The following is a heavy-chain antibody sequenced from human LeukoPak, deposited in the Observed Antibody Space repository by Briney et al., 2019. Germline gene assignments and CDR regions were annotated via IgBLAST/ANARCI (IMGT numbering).Heavy chain of an antibody. CDR3: ARSVDFWSGYYVFDY. CDR1: GGSISSSSYY. Sequence: PSETLSLTCTVSGGSISSSSYYWGWIRQPPGKGLEWIGSIYYSGSTYYNPSLKSRVTISVDTSKNQFSLKLSSVTAADTAVYYCARSVDFWSGYYVFDYWGQGTLVTVSS. J-gene: IGHJ4*02. D-gene: IGHD3-3*01. V-gene: IGHV4-39*07. CDR2: IYYSGST.